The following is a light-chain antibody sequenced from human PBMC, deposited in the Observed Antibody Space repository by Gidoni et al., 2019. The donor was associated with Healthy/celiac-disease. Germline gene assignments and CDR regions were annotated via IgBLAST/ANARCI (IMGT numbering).Light chain of an antibody. CDR3: QQRSNSIT. CDR2: DAY. Sequence: EIVLTQSPATLSLSPGERATLSCRASHSVSCYLAWYQQKPGQAPRLLISDAYNRATGIPARFSGSGSVTDFTRTICSLEPEDFAVYYCQQRSNSITFGQGTRLEIK. V-gene: IGKV3-11*01. J-gene: IGKJ5*01. CDR1: HSVSCY.